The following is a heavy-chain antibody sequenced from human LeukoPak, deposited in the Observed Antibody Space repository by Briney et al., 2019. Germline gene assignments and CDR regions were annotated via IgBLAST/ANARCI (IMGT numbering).Heavy chain of an antibody. J-gene: IGHJ6*03. CDR2: INWNGDYT. D-gene: IGHD6-13*01. Sequence: RPGGSLRLSCAISGFTFDDYGMNWVRQAPGKGLEWVSGINWNGDYTNYADSVKGRFTISRDNAKNSLYLQMTSLRAEDTALYYCARSYSSRSFYYMDVWGKGTTVTVS. CDR3: ARSYSSRSFYYMDV. CDR1: GFTFDDYG. V-gene: IGHV3-20*04.